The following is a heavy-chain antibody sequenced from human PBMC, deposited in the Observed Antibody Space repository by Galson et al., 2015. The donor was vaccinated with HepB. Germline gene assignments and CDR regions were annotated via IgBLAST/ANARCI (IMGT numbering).Heavy chain of an antibody. V-gene: IGHV1-24*01. D-gene: IGHD4-17*01. CDR2: FDPEDGET. J-gene: IGHJ5*02. Sequence: SVKVSCKVSGYTLTDLSMHWVRQAPGKGLEWMGGFDPEDGETIYAQKFQDRVTMTEDTSTDTAYMELSSLRSEDTAVYYCATPSGDYSNWFDPWGQGTLVTVSS. CDR3: ATPSGDYSNWFDP. CDR1: GYTLTDLS.